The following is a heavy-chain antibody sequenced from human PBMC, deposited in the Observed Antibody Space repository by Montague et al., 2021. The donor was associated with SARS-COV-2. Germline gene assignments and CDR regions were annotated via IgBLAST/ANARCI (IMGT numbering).Heavy chain of an antibody. J-gene: IGHJ3*01. D-gene: IGHD6-19*01. CDR2: IYYSGST. CDR1: GDSISSTTYY. Sequence: SETLSLTCTVSGDSISSTTYYWGWIRQPPGKGLEWIGSIYYSGSTYYNPSLKSRVTISVDTSKNQFSLNLSPVTAADTAVYYCARQENGSGRFKTAAFDVGGRGTWSPSLQ. CDR3: ARQENGSGRFKTAAFDV. V-gene: IGHV4-39*01.